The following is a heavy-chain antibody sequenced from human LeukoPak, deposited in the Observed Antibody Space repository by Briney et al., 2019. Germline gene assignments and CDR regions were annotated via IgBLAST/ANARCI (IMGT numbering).Heavy chain of an antibody. CDR2: IKQDGSEK. Sequence: GGSLRLSCAASGFTFSSYGMHWVRQAPGKGLEWVANIKQDGSEKNSVDSVKGRFTISRDNAKNSLYLQMNSLRVDDTAVYYCARDRYSSSWGQGTLVTVSS. CDR3: ARDRYSSS. D-gene: IGHD6-13*01. J-gene: IGHJ4*02. CDR1: GFTFSSYG. V-gene: IGHV3-7*01.